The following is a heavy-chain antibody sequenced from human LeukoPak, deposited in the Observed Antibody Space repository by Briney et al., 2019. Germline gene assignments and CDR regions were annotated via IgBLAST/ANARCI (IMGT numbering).Heavy chain of an antibody. Sequence: ASVKVSCKASGYTFTSYDINWARQATGQGLEWMGWMNPNSGNTGYAQKFQGRVTMTRNTSISTAYMELSSLRSEDTAVYYCARGAPRDRYCSGGSCQVDIWGQGTLVTVSS. J-gene: IGHJ4*02. V-gene: IGHV1-8*01. D-gene: IGHD2-15*01. CDR1: GYTFTSYD. CDR3: ARGAPRDRYCSGGSCQVDI. CDR2: MNPNSGNT.